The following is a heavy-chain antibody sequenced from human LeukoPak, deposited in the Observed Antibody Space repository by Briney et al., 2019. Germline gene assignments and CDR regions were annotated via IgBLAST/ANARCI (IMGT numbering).Heavy chain of an antibody. D-gene: IGHD3-22*01. CDR3: AKGTYFYDNSGYYAY. CDR2: ISSSGGTT. CDR1: GFTFSSYG. J-gene: IGHJ4*02. V-gene: IGHV3-23*01. Sequence: GGTLRLSCAASGFTFSSYGMSWVRQAPGKGLEWVSAISSSGGTTYYADSVKGRFTISRDNSKNTLSLQMNSLRAEDTAVYYCAKGTYFYDNSGYYAYWGQGSQVTVSS.